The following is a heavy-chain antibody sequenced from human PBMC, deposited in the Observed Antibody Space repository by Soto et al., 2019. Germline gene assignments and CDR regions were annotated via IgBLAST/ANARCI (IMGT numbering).Heavy chain of an antibody. V-gene: IGHV3-33*01. CDR2: IWYDGSNK. Sequence: GGSLRLSCAASGFTFSSYGMHWVRQAPGKGLEWVAVIWYDGSNKYYADSVKGRFTISRDNSKNTLYLQMNSLRAEDTAVYYCARDRDAYYFDYWGQGTLVTVSS. CDR1: GFTFSSYG. J-gene: IGHJ4*02. CDR3: ARDRDAYYFDY.